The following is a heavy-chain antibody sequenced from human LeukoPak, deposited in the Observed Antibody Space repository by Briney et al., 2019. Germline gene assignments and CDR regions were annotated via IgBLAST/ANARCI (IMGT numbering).Heavy chain of an antibody. CDR2: IYSGDST. V-gene: IGHV3-66*01. CDR3: ARNAKVIDY. CDR1: GFTVSSNY. D-gene: IGHD4-17*01. Sequence: GGSLRLSRAASGFTVSSNYMSWVRQAPGKGLEWVSVIYSGDSTYYADSVKGRFTISRDNSKNTLYLQMNSLRAEDTAVYYCARNAKVIDYWGQGTLVTVSS. J-gene: IGHJ4*02.